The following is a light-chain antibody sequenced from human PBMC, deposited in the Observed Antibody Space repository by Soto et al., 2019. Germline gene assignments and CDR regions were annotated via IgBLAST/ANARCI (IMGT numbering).Light chain of an antibody. V-gene: IGKV1-5*01. CDR3: QQFNYWPPIT. CDR1: QTITTW. Sequence: DIRVPQSPPTLSASVGDRVTITCRASQTITTWMAWYQQKPGKAPKLLIYAASSLQSGVPSRFSGSGSGTDFTLTISSLQSEDFAVYYCQQFNYWPPITFGQGTRLEI. CDR2: AAS. J-gene: IGKJ5*01.